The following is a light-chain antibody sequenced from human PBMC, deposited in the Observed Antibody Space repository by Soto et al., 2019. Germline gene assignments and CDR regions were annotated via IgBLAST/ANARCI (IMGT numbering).Light chain of an antibody. J-gene: IGKJ4*01. CDR3: QHYNDWPLT. V-gene: IGKV3-15*01. Sequence: EIVMTQSPATLSVSPGERATLSCRASQSVSSNLAWYQQMPGQPPRLLIYGASTRATAIPARFSGSGSGTEFTVTISGLQSEDFAFYYCQHYNDWPLTFGGGAKVEIK. CDR1: QSVSSN. CDR2: GAS.